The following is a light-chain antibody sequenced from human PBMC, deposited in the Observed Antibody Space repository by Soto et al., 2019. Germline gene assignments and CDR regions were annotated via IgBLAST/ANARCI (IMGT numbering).Light chain of an antibody. CDR3: LQDYNYPRT. Sequence: AIQMTQSPSSLSASVGDRITITCRARQGIRTELAWYQQKAGKAPQLLIYAASSLQCGVPSRFSGSGPGTDLTLTISSLQPEDFATYYCLQDYNYPRTFGQGTKLEIK. J-gene: IGKJ2*01. V-gene: IGKV1-6*01. CDR1: QGIRTE. CDR2: AAS.